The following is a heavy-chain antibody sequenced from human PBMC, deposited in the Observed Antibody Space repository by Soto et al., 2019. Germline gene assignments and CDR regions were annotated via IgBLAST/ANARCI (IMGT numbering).Heavy chain of an antibody. CDR3: ARLDPIAAAFDY. J-gene: IGHJ4*02. V-gene: IGHV3-64*01. CDR1: GFPFSSYA. D-gene: IGHD6-13*01. CDR2: ISSNGGST. Sequence: GGSLRLSCAASGFPFSSYAMHWVRQAPWKGLEYVSAISSNGGSTHYANSVKGRFTISRDNSETTLHLQIGSLRAEEMAVYDCARLDPIAAAFDYWGQGTLVTVSS.